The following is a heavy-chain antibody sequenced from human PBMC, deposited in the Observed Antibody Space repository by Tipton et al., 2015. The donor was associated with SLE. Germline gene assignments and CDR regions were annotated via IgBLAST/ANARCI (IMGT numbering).Heavy chain of an antibody. V-gene: IGHV4-61*02. Sequence: TLSLTCTVSGGSISSGGYYWSWIRQPAGKGLEWIGRIYSSGSTNYNPSLKSRVTISIDTSKNQFSLRLNSVTAADTAVYYCARDGMYYDSLTGFSPLNWFDPWGQGTLVTVSS. CDR2: IYSSGST. CDR3: ARDGMYYDSLTGFSPLNWFDP. CDR1: GGSISSGGYY. D-gene: IGHD3-9*01. J-gene: IGHJ5*02.